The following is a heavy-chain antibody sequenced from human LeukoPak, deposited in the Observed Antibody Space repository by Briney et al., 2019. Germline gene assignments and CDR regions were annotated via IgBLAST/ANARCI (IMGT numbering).Heavy chain of an antibody. CDR2: ISPYNPST. J-gene: IGHJ6*03. D-gene: IGHD3-3*01. CDR3: ARVPSWSGSLGGYYYYMDV. V-gene: IGHV1-18*01. Sequence: ASVKVSCKASGYTFTSYSIIWVRQAPGQGLEWVGWISPYNPSTNYAQKLQGRVTMTTDISTSTAYMELRSLRSDDTAVYYCARVPSWSGSLGGYYYYMDVWGKGTTVTVSS. CDR1: GYTFTSYS.